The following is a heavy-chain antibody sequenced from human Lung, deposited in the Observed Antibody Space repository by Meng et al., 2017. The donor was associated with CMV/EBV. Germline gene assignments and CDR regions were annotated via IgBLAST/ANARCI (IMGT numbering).Heavy chain of an antibody. CDR2: INTNTGNP. J-gene: IGHJ4*02. V-gene: IGHV7-4-1*02. CDR1: GYTFTSYA. D-gene: IGHD2-15*01. Sequence: QLQLVRSGAELKKPGASVKVSCKASGYTFTSYAMNWVRQAPGQGLEWMGWINTNTGNPTYAQGFTGRFVFSLDTSVSTAYLQISSLKAADTAVYYCARLYCSGGSCYTIDYWGQGTLVTVSS. CDR3: ARLYCSGGSCYTIDY.